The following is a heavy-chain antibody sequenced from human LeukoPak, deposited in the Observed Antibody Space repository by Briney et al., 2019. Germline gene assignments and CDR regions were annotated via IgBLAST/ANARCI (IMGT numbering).Heavy chain of an antibody. CDR3: AKATGPLIFY. CDR1: GFTFSSYG. J-gene: IGHJ4*02. V-gene: IGHV3-30*02. CDR2: IRYDGSNK. D-gene: IGHD2/OR15-2a*01. Sequence: HSGGSLRLSCAASGFTFSSYGMHWVRQAPGKGLEWVAFIRYDGSNKYYADSVKGRFTISRDNSKNTLYLQMNSLRAEDTAVYYCAKATGPLIFYWGQGTLVTVSS.